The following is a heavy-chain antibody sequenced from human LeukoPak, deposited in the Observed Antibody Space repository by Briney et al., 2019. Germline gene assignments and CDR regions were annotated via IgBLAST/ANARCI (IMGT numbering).Heavy chain of an antibody. J-gene: IGHJ5*02. V-gene: IGHV4-34*01. Sequence: SETLSLTCAVYGGSFSGYYWSWMRQPPGKGLEWIGEINHSGGTNYNPSLKSRVTISVDTSKNQFSLKLSSVTAADTAVYYCARPLGYNWFDPWGQGTLVTVSS. CDR3: ARPLGYNWFDP. CDR2: INHSGGT. D-gene: IGHD2-15*01. CDR1: GGSFSGYY.